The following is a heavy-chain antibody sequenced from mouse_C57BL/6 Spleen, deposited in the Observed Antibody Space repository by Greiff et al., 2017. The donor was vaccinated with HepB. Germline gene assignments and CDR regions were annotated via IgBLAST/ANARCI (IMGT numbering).Heavy chain of an antibody. J-gene: IGHJ1*03. CDR3: AKVYYGSRNWYFDV. CDR2: IYPGDGDT. D-gene: IGHD1-1*01. Sequence: VQLQQSGPELVKPGASVKISCTASGYAFSSSWMNWVKQRPGKGLEWIGRIYPGDGDTNYNGKFKGKATLTADKSSSTAYMQLSSLTSEDSAVYFCAKVYYGSRNWYFDVWGTGTTVTVSA. CDR1: GYAFSSSW. V-gene: IGHV1-82*01.